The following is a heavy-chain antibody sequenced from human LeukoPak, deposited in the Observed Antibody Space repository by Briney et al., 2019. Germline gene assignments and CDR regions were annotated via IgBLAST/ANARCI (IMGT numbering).Heavy chain of an antibody. Sequence: PSETLSLTCTVSGGSISSHYWGWIRQPPGKGLEWIGYIYYSGSTNYNPSLKSRVTISVDTSKNQFSLKLSSVTAADTAVYYCARYVWGSYPTFEDYWGQGTLVTVSS. CDR2: IYYSGST. V-gene: IGHV4-59*11. D-gene: IGHD3-16*02. J-gene: IGHJ4*02. CDR3: ARYVWGSYPTFEDY. CDR1: GGSISSHY.